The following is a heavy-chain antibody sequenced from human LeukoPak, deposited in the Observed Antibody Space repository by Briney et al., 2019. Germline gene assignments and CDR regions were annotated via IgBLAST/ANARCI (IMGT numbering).Heavy chain of an antibody. V-gene: IGHV1-69*13. CDR2: IIPIFGTA. CDR3: ARGYHYYDSRGAFDI. J-gene: IGHJ3*02. CDR1: GGIFRSYA. D-gene: IGHD3-22*01. Sequence: SVKVSCKASGGIFRSYAISWVRQAPGQGLEWMGGIIPIFGTANYAQKFQGRVTITADESTSTAYMELSSLRSEDTAVYYCARGYHYYDSRGAFDIWGQGTMVTVSS.